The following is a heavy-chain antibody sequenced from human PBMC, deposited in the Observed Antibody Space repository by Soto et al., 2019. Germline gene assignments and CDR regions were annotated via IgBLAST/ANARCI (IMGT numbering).Heavy chain of an antibody. CDR1: GFTFNYYW. J-gene: IGHJ4*02. CDR2: INTDGSST. CDR3: ARVTGTYYHFDY. D-gene: IGHD1-26*01. Sequence: GGSLRLSCAASGFTFNYYWMHWVRQAPGKGLVWVSRINTDGSSTTYADSVKGRFTISRDNAKNTLYLQMNSLRAEDTAVYYCARVTGTYYHFDYWGQGPLVTV. V-gene: IGHV3-74*01.